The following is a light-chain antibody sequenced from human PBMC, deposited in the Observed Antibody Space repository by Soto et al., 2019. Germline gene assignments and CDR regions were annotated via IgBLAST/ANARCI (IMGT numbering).Light chain of an antibody. V-gene: IGKV3-20*01. Sequence: EVVLTHSPGTLSLSPGERATLSCRASQSVSSSYLAWYQQKPGQAPRLLIYGASSRATGIPDRFSGSGSGTDFTLTISSLQPEDFATYYCQQANSFPLTFGGGTKVDI. CDR1: QSVSSSY. CDR2: GAS. CDR3: QQANSFPLT. J-gene: IGKJ4*01.